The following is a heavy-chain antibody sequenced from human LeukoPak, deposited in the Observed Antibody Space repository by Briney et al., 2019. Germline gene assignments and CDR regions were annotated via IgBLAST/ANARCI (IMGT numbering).Heavy chain of an antibody. V-gene: IGHV1-69*13. CDR3: ARLKAGWFGELLPVDY. D-gene: IGHD3-10*01. CDR2: IIPIFGTA. CDR1: GGTFISYA. J-gene: IGHJ4*02. Sequence: GASVKVSCKASGGTFISYAISWVRQAPGQGLEWMGGIIPIFGTANYAQKFQGRVTITADESTSTAYMELSSLRSEDTAVYYCARLKAGWFGELLPVDYWGQGTLVTVSS.